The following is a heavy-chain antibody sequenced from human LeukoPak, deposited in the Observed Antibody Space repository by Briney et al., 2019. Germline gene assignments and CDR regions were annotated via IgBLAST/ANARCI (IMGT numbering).Heavy chain of an antibody. CDR1: GFPFSSYS. Sequence: GGSLRLSCAASGFPFSSYSMNWVRQAPGKGLEWVSYISSSTSTMYYADSVKGRFTISRDNAKNSLYLQMNSLRAEDTAVYYCARYYYDSSGYKLLDYWGQGTLVTVSS. D-gene: IGHD3-22*01. CDR3: ARYYYDSSGYKLLDY. CDR2: ISSSTSTM. V-gene: IGHV3-48*04. J-gene: IGHJ4*02.